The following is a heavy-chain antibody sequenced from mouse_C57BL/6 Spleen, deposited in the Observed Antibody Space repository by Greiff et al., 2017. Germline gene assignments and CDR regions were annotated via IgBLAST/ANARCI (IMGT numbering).Heavy chain of an antibody. J-gene: IGHJ3*01. Sequence: EVKLVESGGDLVKPGGSLKLSCAASGFTFSSYGMSWVRQTPDKRLEWVATISSGGSYTYYPDSVKGRFTISRDNAKNTLYLQMSSLKSEDTAMYYCARLLTGAWFAYWGQGTLVTVSA. CDR3: ARLLTGAWFAY. V-gene: IGHV5-6*01. D-gene: IGHD4-1*01. CDR1: GFTFSSYG. CDR2: ISSGGSYT.